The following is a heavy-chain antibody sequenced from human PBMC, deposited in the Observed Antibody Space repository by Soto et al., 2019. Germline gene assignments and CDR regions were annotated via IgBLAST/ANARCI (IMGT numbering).Heavy chain of an antibody. J-gene: IGHJ4*02. CDR3: ARGMTTVTTFDY. D-gene: IGHD4-17*01. CDR1: GGSISSGGYS. V-gene: IGHV4-30-2*01. Sequence: QLQLQESGSGLVKPSQTLSLTCAVSGGSISSGGYSWSWIRQPPGKGLEWIGYIYHSGSTYYNPSHTSRVTVSVDRYKNQFSPKLSSVTAADTAVYYCARGMTTVTTFDYWGQGTLVTVSS. CDR2: IYHSGST.